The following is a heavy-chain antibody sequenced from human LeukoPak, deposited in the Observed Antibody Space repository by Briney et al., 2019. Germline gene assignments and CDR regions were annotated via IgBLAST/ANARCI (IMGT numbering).Heavy chain of an antibody. D-gene: IGHD3-10*01. CDR2: MNPNSGNT. V-gene: IGHV1-8*01. Sequence: ASVKVSCKASGYTFTSYDINWVRQATGQGLEWMGWMNPNSGNTGYAQKFQGRVTMTRNTSISTAYMELSSLRSEDTAVYHCARGPPSVVGELDYWGQGTLVTVSS. J-gene: IGHJ4*02. CDR1: GYTFTSYD. CDR3: ARGPPSVVGELDY.